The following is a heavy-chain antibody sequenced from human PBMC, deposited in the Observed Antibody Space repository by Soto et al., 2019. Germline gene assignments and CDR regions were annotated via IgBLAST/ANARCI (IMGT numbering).Heavy chain of an antibody. V-gene: IGHV1-69*08. CDR3: AREGQLVPQFDY. J-gene: IGHJ4*02. D-gene: IGHD6-6*01. Sequence: QVQLVQSGAEVQKPGSSVKVSCKASGGTFSSYTISWVRQAPGQGLEWMGRIIPILGIANYAQKFQGRVSITADKSTSTAYMERSSLRSEDTAVYYCAREGQLVPQFDYWGQGTLVTVSS. CDR1: GGTFSSYT. CDR2: IIPILGIA.